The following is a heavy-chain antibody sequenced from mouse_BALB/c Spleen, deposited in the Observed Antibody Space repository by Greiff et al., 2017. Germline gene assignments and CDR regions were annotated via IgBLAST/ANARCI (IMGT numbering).Heavy chain of an antibody. CDR1: GYSITSGYY. CDR3: ASFYYYGSSWAY. D-gene: IGHD1-1*01. V-gene: IGHV3-6*02. Sequence: DVQLQESGPGLVKPSQSLSLTCSVTGYSITSGYYWNWIRQFPGNKLEWMGYISYDGSNNYNPSLKNRISITRDTSKNQFFLKLNSVTTEDTATYYCASFYYYGSSWAYWGQGTLVTVSA. J-gene: IGHJ3*01. CDR2: ISYDGSN.